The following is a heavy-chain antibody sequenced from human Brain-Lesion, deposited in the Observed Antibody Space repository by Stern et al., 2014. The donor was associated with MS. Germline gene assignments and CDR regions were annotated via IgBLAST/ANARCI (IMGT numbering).Heavy chain of an antibody. V-gene: IGHV1-45*02. CDR2: MTPDNGNT. CDR3: AQSGNYDWYFDL. J-gene: IGHJ2*01. Sequence: QVQLVQSGAEVRKPGSSVNVSCKASEYTFTYRYLHWVRQAPGQALEWMGWMTPDNGNTLDAQKFQDRVTITADRSLSTAYMELSSLRSEDTAMYFCAQSGNYDWYFDLWGRGTLVTVSS. CDR1: EYTFTYRY. D-gene: IGHD1-26*01.